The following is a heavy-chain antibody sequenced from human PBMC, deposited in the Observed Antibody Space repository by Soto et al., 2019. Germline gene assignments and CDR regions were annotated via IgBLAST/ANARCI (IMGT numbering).Heavy chain of an antibody. CDR2: ISDSSSTI. V-gene: IGHV3-48*02. CDR1: GFTFDNCS. J-gene: IGHJ4*02. D-gene: IGHD5-18*01. CDR3: AVYGASAYTYGYFSY. Sequence: EVQLVESGGGLVQPGGSLRLSCAAFGFTFDNCSMNWVRQAPGTGLEWVSYISDSSSTIYYADSVKGRFTISRDNVKNLLYLQMNSMRDEATAVYHCAVYGASAYTYGYFSYWGRGTLVTVSS.